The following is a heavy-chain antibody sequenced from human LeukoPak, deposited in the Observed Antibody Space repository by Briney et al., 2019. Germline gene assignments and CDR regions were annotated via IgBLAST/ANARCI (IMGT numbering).Heavy chain of an antibody. CDR3: ARDVVRMTPGHYYYYMDV. D-gene: IGHD2-2*01. CDR2: IIPIFGTA. V-gene: IGHV1-69*05. Sequence: SVKASCKASGGTFSSYAISWVRQAPGQGLEWMGRIIPIFGTANYAQKFQGRVTITTDESTSTAYMELSSLRSEDTAVYYCARDVVRMTPGHYYYYMDVWGKGTTVTVSS. CDR1: GGTFSSYA. J-gene: IGHJ6*03.